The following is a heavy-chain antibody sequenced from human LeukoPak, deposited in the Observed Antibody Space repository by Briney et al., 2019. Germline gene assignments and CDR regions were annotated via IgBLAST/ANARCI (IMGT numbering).Heavy chain of an antibody. CDR2: ILYSGVT. Sequence: SETLSLTSTVSGGSISISHPYWGWIRQPPGKGLEWIGSILYSGVTYYNPSLESRLTISVDPSKTQLSLKLTSVTAADTAVYFCARHLSGKTDYWGQGALITVSS. V-gene: IGHV4-39*01. CDR3: ARHLSGKTDY. D-gene: IGHD3-10*01. J-gene: IGHJ4*02. CDR1: GGSISISHPY.